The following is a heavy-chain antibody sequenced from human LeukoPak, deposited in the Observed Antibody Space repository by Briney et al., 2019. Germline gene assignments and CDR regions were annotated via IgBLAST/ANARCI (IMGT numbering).Heavy chain of an antibody. J-gene: IGHJ4*02. CDR2: ISGSGAGT. V-gene: IGHV3-23*01. D-gene: IGHD5-18*01. CDR3: AKSSGYSYGYFAY. Sequence: GGSLRLACAASGLTFSSYAMSWVRQAPGKGLEWVSAISGSGAGTYYADSVKGRFTISRVNSKNTLYLQMNSLRVEDTAVYYCAKSSGYSYGYFAYWGQGTLVTVSS. CDR1: GLTFSSYA.